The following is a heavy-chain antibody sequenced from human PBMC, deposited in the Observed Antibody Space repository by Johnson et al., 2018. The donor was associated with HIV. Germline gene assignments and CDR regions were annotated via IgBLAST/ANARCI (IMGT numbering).Heavy chain of an antibody. V-gene: IGHV3-30*03. Sequence: QVQLVESGGGLVQPGESLRLSCAASGFTFSSYGMHWVRQAPGKGLEWVAVISYDGSNKYYADSVKGRFTISRDNSKNTLYLQMNSLRAEDTAVYYCARARDRSSSRDAFDIWGQGTMVTVSS. J-gene: IGHJ3*02. CDR2: ISYDGSNK. CDR3: ARARDRSSSRDAFDI. D-gene: IGHD6-13*01. CDR1: GFTFSSYG.